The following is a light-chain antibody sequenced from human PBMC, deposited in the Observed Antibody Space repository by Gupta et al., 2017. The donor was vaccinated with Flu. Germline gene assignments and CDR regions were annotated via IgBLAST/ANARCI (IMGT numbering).Light chain of an antibody. Sequence: PVSVCAGDDDTLACRARQRSVESNLAWYKQKPDRSPRLLIYNAATRGTGIPARFSGSGHGIELPLTISSRQLEDFGVYYSQQDKYWPRIPFGQGTLLEIK. V-gene: IGKV3-15*01. CDR1: QRSVESN. CDR2: NAA. CDR3: QQDKYWPRIP. J-gene: IGKJ5*01.